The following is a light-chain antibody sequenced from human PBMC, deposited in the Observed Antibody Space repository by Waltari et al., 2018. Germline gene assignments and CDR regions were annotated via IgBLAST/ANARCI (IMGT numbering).Light chain of an antibody. CDR2: WAS. CDR3: LQYSTTPRT. V-gene: IGKV4-1*01. CDR1: QSVLYSPNNKNY. J-gene: IGKJ3*01. Sequence: DTVLTQSPDSLAVSLGERATINCKSSQSVLYSPNNKNYLAWDQHKEGQPPKLLIYWASTRESGVPDRFSGSGSGTDFTLTISSLQAEDVAVYYCLQYSTTPRTFGPGTKVEIK.